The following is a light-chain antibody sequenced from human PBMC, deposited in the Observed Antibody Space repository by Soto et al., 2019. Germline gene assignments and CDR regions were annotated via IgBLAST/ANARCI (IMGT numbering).Light chain of an antibody. J-gene: IGKJ5*01. CDR2: KSS. CDR1: ASISSW. Sequence: DIQMTHSPSTLSASVGARVTITCRASASISSWLAWYQQQPGKAPKLIIYKSSILENGVPSRFSGGRSGTECTLTISSLQPEDVSTYYCLQHNSYPLTLGQGTRLEIK. V-gene: IGKV1-5*03. CDR3: LQHNSYPLT.